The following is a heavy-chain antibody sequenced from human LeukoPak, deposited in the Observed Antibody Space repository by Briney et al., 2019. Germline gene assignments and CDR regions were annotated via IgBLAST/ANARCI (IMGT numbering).Heavy chain of an antibody. CDR3: ARDGYSGNDGL. J-gene: IGHJ4*02. CDR2: IYHSGST. Sequence: SETLSLTCPVSGGSISSYYWSWIRQPPGKGLGWIGYIYHSGSTNYNPSLTSRVTISVDTSKNQFSLKLSSVTAADTAVYYCARDGYSGNDGLWGQGTLVTVSS. CDR1: GGSISSYY. V-gene: IGHV4-59*01. D-gene: IGHD5-12*01.